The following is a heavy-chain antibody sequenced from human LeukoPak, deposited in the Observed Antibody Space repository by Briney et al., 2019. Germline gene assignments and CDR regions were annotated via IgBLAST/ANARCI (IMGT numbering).Heavy chain of an antibody. J-gene: IGHJ4*02. CDR3: AAQRGYYDILTGYYSDY. Sequence: ASVKVSCKASGGTFSSYAISWVRQAPGQGLEWMGRIIPILGIANYAQKFQGRVTITADKSTSTAYMELSSLRSEDTAVYYCAAQRGYYDILTGYYSDYWGQGTLVTVSS. V-gene: IGHV1-69*04. CDR1: GGTFSSYA. CDR2: IIPILGIA. D-gene: IGHD3-9*01.